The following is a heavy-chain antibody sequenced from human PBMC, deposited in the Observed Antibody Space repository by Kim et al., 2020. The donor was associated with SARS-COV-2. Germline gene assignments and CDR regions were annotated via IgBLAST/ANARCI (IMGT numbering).Heavy chain of an antibody. Sequence: GGSLRLSCAASGFIFDDYAMHWVRQVPGKGLEWVAGISRNSGSKGYADSVKGRFTISRSNAKNSLYLQMNSLRAEDTALYYCAKGYRGVDYYGMDVWGQGTTVTVSS. CDR1: GFIFDDYA. V-gene: IGHV3-9*01. J-gene: IGHJ6*02. CDR3: AKGYRGVDYYGMDV. D-gene: IGHD1-20*01. CDR2: ISRNSGSK.